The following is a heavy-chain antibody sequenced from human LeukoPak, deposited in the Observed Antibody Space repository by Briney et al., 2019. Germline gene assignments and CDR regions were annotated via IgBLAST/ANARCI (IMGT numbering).Heavy chain of an antibody. CDR1: GFTFSNYW. CDR3: ARDGGSSSGNGIDN. CDR2: IKSDGSSA. Sequence: GGSLRLSCAASGFTFSNYWMHWVRQAPGKGLGWVSLIKSDGSSATYADSVKGRFTISRDNAKNTLYLQLSSLRAEDTAVYHCARDGGSSSGNGIDNWGQGTLVTVSS. D-gene: IGHD6-6*01. V-gene: IGHV3-74*01. J-gene: IGHJ4*02.